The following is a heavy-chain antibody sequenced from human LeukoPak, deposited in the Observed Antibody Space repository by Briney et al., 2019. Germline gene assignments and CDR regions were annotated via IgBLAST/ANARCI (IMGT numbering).Heavy chain of an antibody. D-gene: IGHD3-10*01. Sequence: GESLKISCKGSGYSFPSYWIGWVRQMPGKGLEWMGIIYPSDSDTRYSPSFQGQVTISADKSINTAYPQWSSLKVSDTAMYYCASPIGGHGMDVWGQGTTVTVSS. CDR1: GYSFPSYW. CDR3: ASPIGGHGMDV. CDR2: IYPSDSDT. V-gene: IGHV5-51*01. J-gene: IGHJ6*02.